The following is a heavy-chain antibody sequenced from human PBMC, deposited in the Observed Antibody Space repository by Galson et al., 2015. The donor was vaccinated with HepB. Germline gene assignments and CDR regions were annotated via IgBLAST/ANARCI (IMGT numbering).Heavy chain of an antibody. D-gene: IGHD6-13*01. Sequence: SLRLSCAASGFSFSSYAMTWVRQAPGKGLEWVSALSVSGGSTYYADSVKGRFTISRDNSKNTLYLQINSLRAEDTALYYCAKPLSSWSFDYWGQGTLVTVSS. V-gene: IGHV3-23*01. CDR1: GFSFSSYA. CDR3: AKPLSSWSFDY. CDR2: LSVSGGST. J-gene: IGHJ4*02.